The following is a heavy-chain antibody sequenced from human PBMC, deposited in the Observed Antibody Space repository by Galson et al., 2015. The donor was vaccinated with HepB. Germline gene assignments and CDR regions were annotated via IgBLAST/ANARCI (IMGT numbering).Heavy chain of an antibody. CDR3: AKAKVATYYPMDV. J-gene: IGHJ6*03. V-gene: IGHV3-9*01. CDR2: ISWNTGVM. CDR1: GFTFDDYA. Sequence: SLRLSCAASGFTFDDYAMHWVRQAPGKGLEWVSGISWNTGVMAYADSVKGRFTISRDNTKNSLYLQMNSLRVEDTALYYCAKAKVATYYPMDVWGTGTTVTVSS.